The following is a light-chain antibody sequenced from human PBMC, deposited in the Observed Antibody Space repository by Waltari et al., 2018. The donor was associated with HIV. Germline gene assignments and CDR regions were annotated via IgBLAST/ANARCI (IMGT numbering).Light chain of an antibody. CDR2: GSS. J-gene: IGLJ2*01. Sequence: QSVLTQPPSVSGAPGQRVTISCTGNSSNIGAGYAVHWYQQLPGTAPKLLIDGSSNRPSGVPDRVSGSKSGPSASLAITGLQAEDEADYYCQSYDSSLSDVVFGGGTKLTVL. CDR1: SSNIGAGYA. V-gene: IGLV1-40*01. CDR3: QSYDSSLSDVV.